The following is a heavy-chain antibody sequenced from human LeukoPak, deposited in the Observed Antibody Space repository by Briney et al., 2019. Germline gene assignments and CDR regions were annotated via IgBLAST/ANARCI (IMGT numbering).Heavy chain of an antibody. CDR3: ASSVAGRAAYDY. D-gene: IGHD6-19*01. J-gene: IGHJ4*02. V-gene: IGHV4-59*01. CDR2: IYYSGST. CDR1: GGSISSYY. Sequence: SETLSLTCTVSGGSISSYYWSWIRQPPGKGLEWIGYIYYSGSTNYNPSLKSRVTISVDTSKNQFSLKLSSVTAADTAVYCCASSVAGRAAYDYWGQGTLVTVSS.